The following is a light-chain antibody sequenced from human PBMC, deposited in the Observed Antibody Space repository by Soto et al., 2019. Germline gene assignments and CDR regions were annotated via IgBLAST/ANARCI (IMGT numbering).Light chain of an antibody. CDR2: DAA. CDR3: QRYNSAPRT. Sequence: DIKMTQSPSSLSASVGDRVTITCRASQAISTYLAWYQQRPGKVPKLLIYDAATLQSGVPSRFSGSGSGTDITLTISSLQPEDVATYYCQRYNSAPRTFGQGTKVDIK. CDR1: QAISTY. J-gene: IGKJ1*01. V-gene: IGKV1-27*01.